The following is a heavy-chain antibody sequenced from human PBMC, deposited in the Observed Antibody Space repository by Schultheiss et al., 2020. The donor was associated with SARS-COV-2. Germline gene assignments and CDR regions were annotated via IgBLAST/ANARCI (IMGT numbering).Heavy chain of an antibody. J-gene: IGHJ5*02. CDR3: ARTRRPNEHGWFDP. CDR1: GGSISSYY. CDR2: IYYSGST. Sequence: SETLSLTCTVSGGSISSYYWGWIRQPPGKGLEWIGSIYYSGSTYYNPSLKSRVTISVDTSKNQFSLKLSSVTAADTAVYYCARTRRPNEHGWFDPWGQGTLVTVSS. D-gene: IGHD1/OR15-1a*01. V-gene: IGHV4-39*07.